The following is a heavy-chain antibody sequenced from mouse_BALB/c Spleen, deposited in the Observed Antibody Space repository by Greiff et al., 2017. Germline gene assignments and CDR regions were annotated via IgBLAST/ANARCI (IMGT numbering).Heavy chain of an antibody. D-gene: IGHD2-2*01. V-gene: IGHV1-80*01. Sequence: QVQLQQSGAELVRPGSSVKISCKASGYAFSSYWTNWVKQRPGQGLEWIGQIYPGDGDTNYNGKFKGKATLTADKSSSTAYMQLSSLTAEDSAVYFCARRGGGDGYDWFADWGAGTLVTVSA. CDR2: IYPGDGDT. CDR3: ARRGGGDGYDWFAD. CDR1: GYAFSSYW. J-gene: IGHJ3*01.